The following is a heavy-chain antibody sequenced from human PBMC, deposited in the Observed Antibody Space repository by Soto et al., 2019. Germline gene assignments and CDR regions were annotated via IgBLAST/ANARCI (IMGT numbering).Heavy chain of an antibody. CDR1: GFTFSSYA. D-gene: IGHD3-10*01. CDR2: ISGSGGST. CDR3: AKPLLLWFGESGGYFDY. V-gene: IGHV3-23*01. J-gene: IGHJ4*02. Sequence: EVQLLESGGGLVQPGGSLRLSCAASGFTFSSYAMSWVRQAPGKGLEWVSAISGSGGSTYYADSVKGRFTISRDTSKNTLYLQMNSLRAEDTAVYYCAKPLLLWFGESGGYFDYWGQGTLVTVSS.